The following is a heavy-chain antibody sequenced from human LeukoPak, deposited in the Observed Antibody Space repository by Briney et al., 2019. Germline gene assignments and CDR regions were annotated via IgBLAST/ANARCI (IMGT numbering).Heavy chain of an antibody. J-gene: IGHJ4*02. Sequence: PGGSLRLSCSASGLTFNTYSMHWVRQTAAKGLECVATLSSIGGGTYYPDSVKGRFTISRDNSKHTLYLQMSSLRPEDTAVYYCVSGQSLGGYFDYWGQGTLVIVSS. V-gene: IGHV3-64D*09. CDR1: GLTFNTYS. CDR3: VSGQSLGGYFDY. CDR2: LSSIGGGT. D-gene: IGHD3-16*01.